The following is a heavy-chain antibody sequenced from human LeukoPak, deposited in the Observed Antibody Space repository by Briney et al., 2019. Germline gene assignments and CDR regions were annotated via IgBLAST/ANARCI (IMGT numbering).Heavy chain of an antibody. CDR3: AHRSQVLVGATALYFFDY. Sequence: SGPTLVNPTQTLTLTRTFSGFSLSTSGVGVGWIRQPPGKALEWLALIYWNDDKRYGPSLKSRLTITKDTSKNQVVLTMTNMDPVDTATYYCAHRSQVLVGATALYFFDYWGQGALVTVSS. CDR2: IYWNDDK. V-gene: IGHV2-5*01. J-gene: IGHJ4*02. CDR1: GFSLSTSGVG. D-gene: IGHD1-26*01.